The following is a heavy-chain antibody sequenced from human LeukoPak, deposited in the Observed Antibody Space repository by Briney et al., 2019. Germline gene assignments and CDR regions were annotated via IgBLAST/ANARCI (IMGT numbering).Heavy chain of an antibody. CDR1: GFSFSSYA. V-gene: IGHV3-30-3*01. CDR2: ISYDGSNR. J-gene: IGHJ4*02. D-gene: IGHD2/OR15-2a*01. CDR3: ASSRTLYDNLNF. Sequence: GGSLRLSCAASGFSFSSYAMHWVRQAPGKGLERVAVISYDGSNRYYADSVKGRFTISRDNSKSTLYLQMNSLRVEDTGVYYCASSRTLYDNLNFWGQGTLVTVSS.